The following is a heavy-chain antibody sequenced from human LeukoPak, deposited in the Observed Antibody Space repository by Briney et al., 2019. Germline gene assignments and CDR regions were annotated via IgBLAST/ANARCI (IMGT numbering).Heavy chain of an antibody. Sequence: GGSLRLSCAASGFTFSRNWMNWVRQAPGKGLEWVANIQQGGNDKYYVDSVKGRFAISRDNANNSLFLQMNSLRAEDTAVYYCVRGYSRGYYLDYFDSWGQGTLVTVSS. CDR3: VRGYSRGYYLDYFDS. V-gene: IGHV3-7*01. D-gene: IGHD6-25*01. CDR1: GFTFSRNW. J-gene: IGHJ4*02. CDR2: IQQGGNDK.